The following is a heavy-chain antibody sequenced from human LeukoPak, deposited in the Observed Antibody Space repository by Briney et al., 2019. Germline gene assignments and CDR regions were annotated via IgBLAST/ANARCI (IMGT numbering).Heavy chain of an antibody. D-gene: IGHD1-14*01. Sequence: GDSLRLSCAASGFTFTKYWMTWVRQAPGKGLEWVGNIKQDGSDKNYMDSVKGRFTTSRDNTKNSVYLQMSSLRAEDTAVYYCAREVWGPEYWGQGTLVTVSS. CDR3: AREVWGPEY. V-gene: IGHV3-7*01. J-gene: IGHJ4*02. CDR1: GFTFTKYW. CDR2: IKQDGSDK.